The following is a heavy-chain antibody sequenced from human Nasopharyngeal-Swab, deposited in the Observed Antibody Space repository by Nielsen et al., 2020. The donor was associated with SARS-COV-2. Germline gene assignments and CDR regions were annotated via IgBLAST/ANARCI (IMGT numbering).Heavy chain of an antibody. CDR1: GYSFPDYY. Sequence: ASVKVSCKASGYSFPDYYMHWVRQAPGQGLEWMGLVSPRNGSTSYAQKLQGRVTTTSDTSTRTVYMALSSLTSKDTAVYYCATGGLDYWGQGTLVTVSS. CDR3: ATGGLDY. V-gene: IGHV1-46*04. CDR2: VSPRNGST. D-gene: IGHD3-10*01. J-gene: IGHJ4*02.